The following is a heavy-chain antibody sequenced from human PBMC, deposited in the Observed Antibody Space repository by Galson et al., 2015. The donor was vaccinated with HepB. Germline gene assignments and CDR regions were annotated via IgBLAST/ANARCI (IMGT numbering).Heavy chain of an antibody. CDR3: ARGDYGDYPPYY. J-gene: IGHJ4*02. CDR2: IYSGGST. D-gene: IGHD4-17*01. Sequence: SLRLSCAASGFTVSSNYMSWVRQAPGKGLEWVSVIYSGGSTYYADSVKGRFTISRDNSKNTLYLQMNSLRAEDTAVYYCARGDYGDYPPYYWGQGTLVTVSS. CDR1: GFTVSSNY. V-gene: IGHV3-53*01.